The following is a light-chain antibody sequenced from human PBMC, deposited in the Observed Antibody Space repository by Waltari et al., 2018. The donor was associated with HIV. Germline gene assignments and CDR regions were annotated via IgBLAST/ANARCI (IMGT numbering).Light chain of an antibody. Sequence: QSVLTQPPSASGTPGRRVTISCSGTSSNVGSNPVNWYRQVPGTAPKLLMFNNNQRASGVTDRFSGSKSGTSASLAIRGLRSEDEADYYCAARDDSLNGWVFGGGTKLTVL. CDR3: AARDDSLNGWV. J-gene: IGLJ3*02. V-gene: IGLV1-44*01. CDR1: SSNVGSNP. CDR2: NNN.